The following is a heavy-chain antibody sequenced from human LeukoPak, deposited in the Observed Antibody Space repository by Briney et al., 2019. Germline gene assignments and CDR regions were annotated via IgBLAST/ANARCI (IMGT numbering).Heavy chain of an antibody. J-gene: IGHJ4*02. Sequence: PGGSLRLSCAASGFTFSSYAMHWVRQAPGKGLEWVANINQDGSEKYYVDSVKGRFTISRDNAKNSLYLQMSSLRAEDTALYYCASRSSVAASGPGWGQGTLVTVSS. CDR3: ASRSSVAASGPG. V-gene: IGHV3-7*01. D-gene: IGHD2-15*01. CDR1: GFTFSSYA. CDR2: INQDGSEK.